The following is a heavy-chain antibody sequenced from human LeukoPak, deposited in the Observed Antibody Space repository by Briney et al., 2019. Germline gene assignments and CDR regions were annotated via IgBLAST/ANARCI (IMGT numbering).Heavy chain of an antibody. CDR1: GFTFSNAW. CDR2: IYYSGST. J-gene: IGHJ1*01. D-gene: IGHD3-22*01. V-gene: IGHV4-59*01. Sequence: GSLRLSCAASGFTFSNAWMSWIRQPPGKGLEWIGYIYYSGSTNYNPSLKSRVTISVYTSKNQFSLKLSSVTAADTAVYYCARLKYYYDSSGYRAEYFQHWGQGTLVTVSS. CDR3: ARLKYYYDSSGYRAEYFQH.